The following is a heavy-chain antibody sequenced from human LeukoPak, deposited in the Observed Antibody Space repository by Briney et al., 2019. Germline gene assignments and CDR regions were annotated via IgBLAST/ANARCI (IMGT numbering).Heavy chain of an antibody. J-gene: IGHJ4*02. CDR1: GFTFDDYA. V-gene: IGHV3-9*01. D-gene: IGHD6-6*01. CDR3: ARVVHEGLIAARYFDY. CDR2: ISWNSGSI. Sequence: SGGSLRLSCAASGFTFDDYAMHWVRQAPGKGLEWVSGISWNSGSIGYADSVKGRFTISRDNAKNSLYLQMNSLRAEDTAVYYCARVVHEGLIAARYFDYWGQGTLVTVSS.